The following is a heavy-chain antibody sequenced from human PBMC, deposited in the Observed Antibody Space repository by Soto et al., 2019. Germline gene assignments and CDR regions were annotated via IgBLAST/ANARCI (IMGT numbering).Heavy chain of an antibody. V-gene: IGHV3-23*01. CDR2: ISGSGDTT. Sequence: CRAGSGVTFSSYAIRGVLKAPGKGLEWVSAISGSGDTTYYADSVKGRFTISRDNSKNTLYLQMNSLRVEDTAVYYCAKDMKYNWNDDDYWGHGILVTVSS. CDR3: AKDMKYNWNDDDY. CDR1: GVTFSSYA. D-gene: IGHD1-20*01. J-gene: IGHJ4*01.